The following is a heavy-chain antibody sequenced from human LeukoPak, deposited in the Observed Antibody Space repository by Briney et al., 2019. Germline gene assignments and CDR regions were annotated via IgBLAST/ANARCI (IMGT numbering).Heavy chain of an antibody. Sequence: GGSLRLSCAASGFMFSTCNMNWVRQTPGKGLEWVSYISSGSSTIYYADSVKGRFTISRDNAKNSLYLQMNSLRAEDTAVYYCASTDGYNLNWFDPWGQGTLVTVSS. CDR3: ASTDGYNLNWFDP. CDR2: ISSGSSTI. V-gene: IGHV3-48*04. CDR1: GFMFSTCN. J-gene: IGHJ5*02. D-gene: IGHD5-24*01.